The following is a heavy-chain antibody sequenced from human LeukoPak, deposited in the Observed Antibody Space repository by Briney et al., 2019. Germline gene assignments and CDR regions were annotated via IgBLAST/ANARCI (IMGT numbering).Heavy chain of an antibody. V-gene: IGHV3-23*01. CDR2: ISGGGGST. J-gene: IGHJ4*02. CDR1: GFPFSPYA. CDR3: AKALEQETVIALDS. Sequence: GGSLRLSCAASGFPFSPYAMSWVRQSPGKALEWVLAISGGGGSTYYAYSVKGRFTISRDNSKSTLYLQMNSLRAEDTFIYFCAKALEQETVIALDSWGQGTLVTVSS. D-gene: IGHD6-13*01.